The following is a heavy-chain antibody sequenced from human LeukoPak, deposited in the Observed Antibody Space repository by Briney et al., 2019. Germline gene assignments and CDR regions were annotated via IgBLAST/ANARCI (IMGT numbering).Heavy chain of an antibody. CDR2: ISGSGGST. V-gene: IGHV3-23*01. CDR1: GFIFRNYA. J-gene: IGHJ6*04. D-gene: IGHD3-10*01. Sequence: PGASLRLSCAASGFIFRNYAMSWVRQAPGKGLEWVSAISGSGGSTYYADSVKGRFTISRDNSKNTLYLQMNSLRAEDTAVYYCAKFSDVLLWFGELLYDGMDVWGKGTTVTVSS. CDR3: AKFSDVLLWFGELLYDGMDV.